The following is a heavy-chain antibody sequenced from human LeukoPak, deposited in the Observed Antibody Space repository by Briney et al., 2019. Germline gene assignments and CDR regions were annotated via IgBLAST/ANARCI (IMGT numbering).Heavy chain of an antibody. CDR2: INPNSGGT. CDR3: AVWESSGYYPHRVDY. Sequence: ASVKVSCKASGYTFTGYYMHWVRQAPRQGLEWMGWINPNSGGTNYAQKFQGRVTMTRDTSISTAYMELSRLRSDDTAVYYCAVWESSGYYPHRVDYWGQGTLVTVSS. V-gene: IGHV1-2*02. D-gene: IGHD3-22*01. J-gene: IGHJ4*02. CDR1: GYTFTGYY.